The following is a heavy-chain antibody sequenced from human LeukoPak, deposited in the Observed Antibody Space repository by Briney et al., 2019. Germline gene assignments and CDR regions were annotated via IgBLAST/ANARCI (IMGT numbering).Heavy chain of an antibody. V-gene: IGHV3-23*01. D-gene: IGHD3-10*01. CDR2: ISGSGGST. J-gene: IGHJ4*02. CDR3: AKAWFRGKGGTHRQSNYYFDY. Sequence: GGSLRLSCAASGFTFSSYAMSWVRQAPGKGLEWVSAISGSGGSTYYADSVKGRFTISRDNSKNTLYLQMNSLRAEDTAVYYCAKAWFRGKGGTHRQSNYYFDYWGQGTLVTVSS. CDR1: GFTFSSYA.